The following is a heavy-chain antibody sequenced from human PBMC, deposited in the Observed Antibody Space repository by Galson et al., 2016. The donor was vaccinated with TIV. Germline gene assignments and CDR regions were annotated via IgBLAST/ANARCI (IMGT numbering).Heavy chain of an antibody. CDR3: ARDPGLNVYNTSPYYFDS. CDR2: ISWDSGRT. Sequence: SLRLSCAASGFIFDDYAMHWVRQVPGKGLEWVSSISWDSGRTHYADSVKGRFTISRDNAKNFLYLRMNGLRAEDTALYYCARDPGLNVYNTSPYYFDSWGQGTLVTVSS. V-gene: IGHV3-9*01. D-gene: IGHD5-24*01. CDR1: GFIFDDYA. J-gene: IGHJ4*02.